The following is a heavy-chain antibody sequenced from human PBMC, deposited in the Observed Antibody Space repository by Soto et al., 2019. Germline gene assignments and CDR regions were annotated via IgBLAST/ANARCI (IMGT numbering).Heavy chain of an antibody. D-gene: IGHD3-22*01. CDR2: IFHGGST. Sequence: PSETLSLTCAVYDTSFSGYYWSWIRQPPGKGLEWNGEIFHGGSTDYSPSLKSRVTISVDTSKNQFSLELSSVTAADTAVYYCARPHYDSNTFYSFFDYWGQGTLVTVSS. J-gene: IGHJ4*02. CDR1: DTSFSGYY. V-gene: IGHV4-34*12. CDR3: ARPHYDSNTFYSFFDY.